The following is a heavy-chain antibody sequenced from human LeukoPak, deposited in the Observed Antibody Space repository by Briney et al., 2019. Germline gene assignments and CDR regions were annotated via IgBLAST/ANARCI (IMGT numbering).Heavy chain of an antibody. CDR3: ARGTTDDY. J-gene: IGHJ4*02. V-gene: IGHV1-46*01. CDR1: GYTFTSYY. D-gene: IGHD1-1*01. Sequence: ASVKVSCKASGYTFTSYYIDWVRQAPGQGLEWMGVINPSGGSTRYAQKFQGRVTMTGDTSTRTGYMELSSLTSADTAVYYCARGTTDDYWGQGTPVTVSS. CDR2: INPSGGST.